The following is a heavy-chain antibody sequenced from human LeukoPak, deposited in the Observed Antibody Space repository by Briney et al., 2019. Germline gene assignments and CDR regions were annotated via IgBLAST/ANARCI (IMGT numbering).Heavy chain of an antibody. Sequence: PGRSLRLSCAASGITLSIHAMHWVRQAPGKGLEWVALISYDGSATYYADSVKGRFTISRDNAKDTLYLEMNSLKVDDTAVYRCAREPGQSTYNDPYYGMDVWGQGTTVTVSS. J-gene: IGHJ6*02. CDR2: ISYDGSAT. V-gene: IGHV3-30*04. CDR3: AREPGQSTYNDPYYGMDV. CDR1: GITLSIHA. D-gene: IGHD1-1*01.